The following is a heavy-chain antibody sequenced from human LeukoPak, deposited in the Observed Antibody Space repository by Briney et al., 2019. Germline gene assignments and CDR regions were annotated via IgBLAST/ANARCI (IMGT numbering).Heavy chain of an antibody. CDR2: IIPIFGTA. Sequence: GASVKVSCKASGGTFSSYAISWVRQAPGQGLEWMGGIIPIFGTANYAQKFQGRVTITADESTSTAYMELSSLRSEDTAVYYCARLRYYSESNANNRFDYWGQGTLVTVSS. J-gene: IGHJ4*02. D-gene: IGHD3-22*01. CDR1: GGTFSSYA. CDR3: ARLRYYSESNANNRFDY. V-gene: IGHV1-69*13.